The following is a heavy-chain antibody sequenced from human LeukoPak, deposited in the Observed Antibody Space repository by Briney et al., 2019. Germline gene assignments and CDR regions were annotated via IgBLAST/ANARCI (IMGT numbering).Heavy chain of an antibody. V-gene: IGHV4-39*01. CDR3: ARQTGSGLFILP. CDR1: GVSISSSNSY. Sequence: SETLSLTCTVSGVSISSSNSYWGWIRQPPGNGLEWIGSIYYSGNTYYNASLKSQASISIDTSKNQFSLRLTSVTAADTAVYYCARQTGSGLFILPGGQGTLVTVSS. CDR2: IYYSGNT. J-gene: IGHJ4*02. D-gene: IGHD3/OR15-3a*01.